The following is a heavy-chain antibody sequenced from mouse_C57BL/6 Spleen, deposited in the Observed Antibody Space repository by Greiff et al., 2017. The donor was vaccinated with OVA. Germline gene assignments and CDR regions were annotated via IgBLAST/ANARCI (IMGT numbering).Heavy chain of an antibody. Sequence: VQLQQSGTVLARPGASVKMSCKTSGYTFTSYWMHWVKQRPGQGLEWIGAIYPGNSDTSYNQKFKGKAKLTAVTSASTAYMELSSLTNEDSAVYYCTKGITTVVVPYFDVWGTGTTVTVSS. CDR2: IYPGNSDT. CDR3: TKGITTVVVPYFDV. CDR1: GYTFTSYW. J-gene: IGHJ1*03. V-gene: IGHV1-5*01. D-gene: IGHD1-1*01.